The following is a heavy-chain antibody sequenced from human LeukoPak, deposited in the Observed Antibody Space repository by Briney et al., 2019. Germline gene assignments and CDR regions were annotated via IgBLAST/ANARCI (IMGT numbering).Heavy chain of an antibody. J-gene: IGHJ5*02. CDR1: GDSVSSNSAA. Sequence: SQTLSLTCAISGDSVSSNSAAWNWIRQSPSRGLEWLGRTYYRSKWYNDYAVSVKSRITINPDTSKNQFSLKLSSVTAADTAVYYCARILVRQRRNWFDPWGQGTLVTVSS. V-gene: IGHV6-1*01. CDR2: TYYRSKWYN. D-gene: IGHD3-10*01. CDR3: ARILVRQRRNWFDP.